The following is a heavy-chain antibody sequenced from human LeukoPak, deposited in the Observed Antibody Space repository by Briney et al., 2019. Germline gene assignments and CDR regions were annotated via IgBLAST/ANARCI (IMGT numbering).Heavy chain of an antibody. D-gene: IGHD3-10*01. CDR2: MYHDGDT. CDR1: RGSISSGGYS. V-gene: IGHV4-30-2*01. CDR3: ARGGVAPSGGPFFDY. J-gene: IGHJ4*02. Sequence: SETLSLTCAASRGSISSGGYSWSWLRQPPGKGLEWIGYMYHDGDTYYNPSLKGRVTISVDRSKNQFSLKVSSVTAADTAVYYCARGGVAPSGGPFFDYWGQGTLVTVSS.